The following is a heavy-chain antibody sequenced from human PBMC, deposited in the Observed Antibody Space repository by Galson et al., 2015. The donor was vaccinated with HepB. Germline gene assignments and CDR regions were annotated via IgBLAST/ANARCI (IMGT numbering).Heavy chain of an antibody. D-gene: IGHD3-16*01. CDR3: AREGSDGRMVTF. J-gene: IGHJ4*02. Sequence: SLRLSCAASAFTFSDYYMSWIRQAPGKGLEWVSYISGSGSSIYYADSVKGRFTISRDNAKNSLYPQMNSLRAEDTAVYYCAREGSDGRMVTFWGQGTLVTVSS. V-gene: IGHV3-11*01. CDR1: AFTFSDYY. CDR2: ISGSGSSI.